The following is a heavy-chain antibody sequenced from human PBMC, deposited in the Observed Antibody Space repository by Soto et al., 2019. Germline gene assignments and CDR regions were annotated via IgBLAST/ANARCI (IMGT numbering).Heavy chain of an antibody. J-gene: IGHJ5*02. Sequence: QGHLVQSGAEERKPGASVKVSCKASGYTFTNYAMHWVRQAPGQRLEWMGWINAGNGNTKYSQKFQGRVTITSDTSASTAYMELSSLRSEDTAVYFCARGNWAFNWFDPWGQGTLVTVSS. CDR3: ARGNWAFNWFDP. CDR1: GYTFTNYA. D-gene: IGHD1-1*01. CDR2: INAGNGNT. V-gene: IGHV1-3*05.